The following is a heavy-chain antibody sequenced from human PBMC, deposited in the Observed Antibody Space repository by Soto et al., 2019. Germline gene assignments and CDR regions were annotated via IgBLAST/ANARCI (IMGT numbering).Heavy chain of an antibody. CDR1: GGSFSGYY. CDR3: ARVVSSGYRWFDP. V-gene: IGHV4-34*01. J-gene: IGHJ5*02. CDR2: GSHSGRV. Sequence: QVQLQQWGAGLLTPSGNLSLTCGVYGGSFSGYYWSWIRQPPGKGLEWIGEGSHSGRVNANPSLKSRLTISVDTSKKQFSLKLISVTAADTAVYYCARVVSSGYRWFDPWGLGTQVIVSS. D-gene: IGHD3-22*01.